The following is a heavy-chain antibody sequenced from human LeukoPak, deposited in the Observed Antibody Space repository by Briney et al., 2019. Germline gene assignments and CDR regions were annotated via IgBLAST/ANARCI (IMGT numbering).Heavy chain of an antibody. CDR2: ISYDGSNK. CDR1: GFTFVSYG. Sequence: GRSLRLSCAASGFTFVSYGMHWVRQAPGKGLEWVAVISYDGSNKYYADSVKGRFTIYRDNSKNTLYLQMHSLRVEDTAVYFCARGGSPPEALGDAFDIWGQGTMVTVSS. CDR3: ARGGSPPEALGDAFDI. J-gene: IGHJ3*02. V-gene: IGHV3-30*03. D-gene: IGHD1-26*01.